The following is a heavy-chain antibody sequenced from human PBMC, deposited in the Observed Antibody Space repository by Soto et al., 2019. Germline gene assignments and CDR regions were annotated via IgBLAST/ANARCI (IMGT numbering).Heavy chain of an antibody. CDR3: AREGLGESIDTFDM. Sequence: QVQLVQSGAEVNKPGSSVKVSCKASGDTHNSYTVSWVRQAPGQGLEWMGRIIPILDIANYAQKFQGRVTIIADKSTSTVDMELRSLRSDDTAVYYCAREGLGESIDTFDMWGQGTMVTVSS. V-gene: IGHV1-69*08. J-gene: IGHJ3*02. CDR1: GDTHNSYT. CDR2: IIPILDIA. D-gene: IGHD3-10*01.